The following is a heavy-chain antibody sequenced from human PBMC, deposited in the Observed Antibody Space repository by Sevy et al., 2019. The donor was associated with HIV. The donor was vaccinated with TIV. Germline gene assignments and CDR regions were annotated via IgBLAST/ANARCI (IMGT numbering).Heavy chain of an antibody. CDR1: GGSIGRYY. J-gene: IGHJ3*02. Sequence: SETLSLTCTVSGGSIGRYYWSWIRQSPGRGLEWIGYIYYDGSTDYNSSLKSRVTISLDTSKNQFSLSLNSVTAADTAVYYCARDAGYYHDSSNYYYVDAFDIWGQGTLVTVSS. V-gene: IGHV4-59*01. CDR2: IYYDGST. D-gene: IGHD3-22*01. CDR3: ARDAGYYHDSSNYYYVDAFDI.